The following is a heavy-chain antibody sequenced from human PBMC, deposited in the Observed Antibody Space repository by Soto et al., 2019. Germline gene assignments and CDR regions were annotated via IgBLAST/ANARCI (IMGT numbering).Heavy chain of an antibody. CDR2: IIPIFATP. V-gene: IGHV1-69*06. Sequence: QVQLLQSGAEVKKPVSSVKVSCKASGGTFSTYAISWVRQAPGQGLEWMGGIIPIFATPSYAQKFQGRVTITADKSTSTAYMELSSPRSEDTAVYYCAREGPVAGNYGMDVWGQGTTVTVSS. CDR1: GGTFSTYA. J-gene: IGHJ6*02. CDR3: AREGPVAGNYGMDV. D-gene: IGHD6-19*01.